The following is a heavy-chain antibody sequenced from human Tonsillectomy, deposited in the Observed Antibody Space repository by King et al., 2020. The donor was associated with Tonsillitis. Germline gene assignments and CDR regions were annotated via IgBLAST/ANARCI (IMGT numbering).Heavy chain of an antibody. J-gene: IGHJ1*01. CDR1: GYTFTGHF. D-gene: IGHD3-22*01. V-gene: IGHV1-2*07. CDR2: INPDNGDT. Sequence: QVQLVESGAVLKKPGTSVTVSCRTSGYTFTGHFVHWVRQAPGQGLEWMGWINPDNGDTSYMHGFQGRVTMTRSTPMTTAYLGLSSLRPDDTAVYYCATLASGSESSAYRFFRHWGQGTLVTVSS. CDR3: ATLASGSESSAYRFFRH.